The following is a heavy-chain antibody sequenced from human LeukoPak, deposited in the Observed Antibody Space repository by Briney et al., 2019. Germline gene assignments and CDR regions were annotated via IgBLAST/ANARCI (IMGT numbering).Heavy chain of an antibody. D-gene: IGHD1-26*01. J-gene: IGHJ4*02. Sequence: PGGSLRLSCAAPGFTFSSYSMNWVRQAPGKGLEWVSSISSSSYIYYADSVKGRFTISRDNAKNSLYLQMNSLRAEDTAVYYCARSWELHFDYWGQGTLVTVSS. CDR2: ISSSSYI. V-gene: IGHV3-21*01. CDR1: GFTFSSYS. CDR3: ARSWELHFDY.